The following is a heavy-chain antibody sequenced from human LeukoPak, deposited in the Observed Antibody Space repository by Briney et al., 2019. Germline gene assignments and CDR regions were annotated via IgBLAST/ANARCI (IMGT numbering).Heavy chain of an antibody. J-gene: IGHJ4*02. CDR1: GDSVSSNSAA. Sequence: PSQTLSLTCAISGDSVSSNSAAWNWIRQSPSRGLEWLGRTYYSSKWYNDYAVSVKSRITINPDTSKNQFSLQLNSVTPEDTAVYYCARDPDSSGWFGFDYWGRGTLVTVSS. D-gene: IGHD6-19*01. CDR3: ARDPDSSGWFGFDY. V-gene: IGHV6-1*01. CDR2: TYYSSKWYN.